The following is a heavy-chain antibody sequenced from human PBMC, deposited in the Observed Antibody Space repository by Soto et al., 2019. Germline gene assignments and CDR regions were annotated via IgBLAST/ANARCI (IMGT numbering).Heavy chain of an antibody. J-gene: IGHJ4*02. CDR3: AGRRGDYVDY. CDR2: IYHSGST. D-gene: IGHD4-17*01. Sequence: SETLSLTCAVSGGSISSGGYSWSWIRQPPGKGLEWIGYIYHSGSTYYNPSLKSRVTISVDRSKNQFSLKLSSVTAADTAVYYCAGRRGDYVDYWGQGTLVTVSS. CDR1: GGSISSGGYS. V-gene: IGHV4-30-2*01.